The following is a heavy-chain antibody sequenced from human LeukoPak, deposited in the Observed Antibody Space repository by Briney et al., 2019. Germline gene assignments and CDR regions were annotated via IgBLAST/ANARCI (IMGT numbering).Heavy chain of an antibody. J-gene: IGHJ4*02. CDR1: GFSLSDYW. Sequence: PGGSLRLSCAASGFSLSDYWMHWVRQAPGKGLEWVSIINTDGTMTYYADSVKGRFIISRDNAKNTLYLQMSSLGAEDTALYYCARDFKDGHFWGQGTLVTVSS. CDR3: ARDFKDGHF. CDR2: INTDGTMT. V-gene: IGHV3-74*01.